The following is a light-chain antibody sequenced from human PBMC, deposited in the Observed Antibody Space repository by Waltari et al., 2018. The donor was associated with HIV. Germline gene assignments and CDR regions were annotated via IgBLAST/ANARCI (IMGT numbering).Light chain of an antibody. J-gene: IGKJ4*01. CDR2: DAS. Sequence: DIQMTQSPSSLSASVGDRVTITCQASQDISNYLNWYQQKPGKAPKLLIYDASNLETGVPSRFSGSGSGTDFTFTISSLQPEDIATYYCQRLGGGTKVEIK. V-gene: IGKV1-33*01. CDR3: QR. CDR1: QDISNY.